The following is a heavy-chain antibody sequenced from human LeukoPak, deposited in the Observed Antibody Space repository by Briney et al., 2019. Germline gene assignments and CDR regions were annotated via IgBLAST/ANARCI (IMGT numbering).Heavy chain of an antibody. D-gene: IGHD4-23*01. CDR1: GFTFSNYA. J-gene: IGHJ4*02. Sequence: GGSLRLSCAASGFTFSNYAMNWVRQAPGKGLEWVSLISGSTGSTYYADSVKGRFSISRDNSKNTLYLQMNSLRAEDTAVYYCAREVNGGNFDYWGQGTLVTVSS. V-gene: IGHV3-23*01. CDR3: AREVNGGNFDY. CDR2: ISGSTGST.